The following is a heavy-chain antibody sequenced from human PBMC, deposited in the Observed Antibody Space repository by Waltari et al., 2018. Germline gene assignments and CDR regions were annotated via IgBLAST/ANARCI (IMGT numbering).Heavy chain of an antibody. Sequence: QVQLVQSGAEVKKPGSSVKVSCKASGGTFRSYTISWVRQAPGQGLGWMVRIVPYLVIANCAQKFQGGVTSTADKATSAAYMELSSLRSEDTAVYYCAREPPSGSFSGYWLDPWGQGTLVTVSS. D-gene: IGHD1-26*01. CDR3: AREPPSGSFSGYWLDP. J-gene: IGHJ5*02. CDR1: GGTFRSYT. V-gene: IGHV1-69*08. CDR2: IVPYLVIA.